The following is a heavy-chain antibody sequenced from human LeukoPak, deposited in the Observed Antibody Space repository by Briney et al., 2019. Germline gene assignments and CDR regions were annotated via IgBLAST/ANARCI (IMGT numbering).Heavy chain of an antibody. Sequence: ASVKVSCKASGGTFSSYAISWVRQAPGQGLEWMGWISAYNGDTNYARKFQGRVTMTTDASMTTAYMELRSLRSDDTALYYCGREAAILWLGKVSLDFWGQGTLVTVSS. CDR2: ISAYNGDT. D-gene: IGHD3-10*01. V-gene: IGHV1-18*01. J-gene: IGHJ4*02. CDR1: GGTFSSYA. CDR3: GREAAILWLGKVSLDF.